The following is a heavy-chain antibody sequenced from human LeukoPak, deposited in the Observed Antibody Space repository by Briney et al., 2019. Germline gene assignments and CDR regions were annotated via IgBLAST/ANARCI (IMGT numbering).Heavy chain of an antibody. J-gene: IGHJ4*02. D-gene: IGHD6-13*01. V-gene: IGHV3-23*01. Sequence: PGGSLRLSCAASELMFSSYAMSWVRQAPGKGLEWVSGISDDSGSTYYADSVKGRFTISRDNSKNTLYLQMNSLRAEDTAVYYCARESDTASAGTTDYWGQGTLVTVSS. CDR3: ARESDTASAGTTDY. CDR1: ELMFSSYA. CDR2: ISDDSGST.